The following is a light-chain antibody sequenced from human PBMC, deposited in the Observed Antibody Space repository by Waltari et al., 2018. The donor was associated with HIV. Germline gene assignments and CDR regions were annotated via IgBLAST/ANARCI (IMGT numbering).Light chain of an antibody. Sequence: QSALTQPASVSGSPGQSITISCTGTRSDVGGYNYVSWYQHHPGKAPKLVIYEVSNRPSGVSNRFSGFKSANTASLTISGLQAEDEGDYYCSSYTSSRIWVFGGGTK. CDR3: SSYTSSRIWV. CDR2: EVS. CDR1: RSDVGGYNY. V-gene: IGLV2-14*01. J-gene: IGLJ3*02.